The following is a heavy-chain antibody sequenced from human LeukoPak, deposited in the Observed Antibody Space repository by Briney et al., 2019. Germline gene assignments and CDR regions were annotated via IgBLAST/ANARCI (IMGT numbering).Heavy chain of an antibody. D-gene: IGHD2-8*01. Sequence: GGSLRLSCAASGFTVSSDYMSWVRQAPGKGLEWVSVIYSGGGTYYAGSVKGRFTISRDTSKNTVYLQMNSLRAEDTAVYYCARAEWDYWGQGTLVTVSS. CDR2: IYSGGGT. CDR3: ARAEWDY. J-gene: IGHJ4*02. CDR1: GFTVSSDY. V-gene: IGHV3-66*01.